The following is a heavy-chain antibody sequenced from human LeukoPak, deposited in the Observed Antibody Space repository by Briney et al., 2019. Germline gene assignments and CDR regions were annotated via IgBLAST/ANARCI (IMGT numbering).Heavy chain of an antibody. CDR2: IYYSGST. CDR1: GGSISSGGYY. J-gene: IGHJ5*02. Sequence: SETLSLTCTVSGGSISSGGYYWSWIRQHPGKGLEWIGYIYYSGSTYYNPSLKSRVTISVDTSKNQFSLKLSSVTAADTAVYYCARGYCSGGSCYWFDPWGQGTLVTVSS. CDR3: ARGYCSGGSCYWFDP. D-gene: IGHD2-15*01. V-gene: IGHV4-31*03.